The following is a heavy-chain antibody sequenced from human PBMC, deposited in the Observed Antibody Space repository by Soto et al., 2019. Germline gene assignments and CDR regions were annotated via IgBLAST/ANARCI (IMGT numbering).Heavy chain of an antibody. D-gene: IGHD3-10*01. CDR1: GGSLSSYY. Sequence: SATPSLTCTVSGGSLSSYYWSWIRQPPGKGLEWIGRIYTSGSTNYNPSLKSRVTMSVDTSKNQFSLKLSSVTAADTAVYYCARGIMVRGVGYYYYGMDVWGQGTTVTVSS. CDR3: ARGIMVRGVGYYYYGMDV. CDR2: IYTSGST. V-gene: IGHV4-4*07. J-gene: IGHJ6*02.